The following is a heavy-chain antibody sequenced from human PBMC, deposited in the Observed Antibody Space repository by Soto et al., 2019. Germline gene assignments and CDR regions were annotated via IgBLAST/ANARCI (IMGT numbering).Heavy chain of an antibody. V-gene: IGHV4-30-4*01. CDR3: ARRVPGGGDRFDP. D-gene: IGHD3-16*01. CDR1: GASVSSGDYY. CDR2: IYSSGNT. J-gene: IGHJ5*02. Sequence: QVQLQVSGPGLVEPSQTLSLTCTVSGASVSSGDYYWTWIRQPPGKVLEWIGYIYSSGNTNTNPTPRSRVTISKDPSKNQLSLNLSSVTAADTAVYYFARRVPGGGDRFDPWGQGTLVTVSS.